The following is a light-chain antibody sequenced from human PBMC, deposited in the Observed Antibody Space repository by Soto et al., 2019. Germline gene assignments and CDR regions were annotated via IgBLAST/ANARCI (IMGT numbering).Light chain of an antibody. CDR1: QSVSSN. Sequence: EIVMKQSPTTLSVSPGERASLSCMASQSVSSNLAWYQQKPGQTPRLLIYATSTRATGIPARFSGSGSGTEFTLTISSLQSEDFAVYYCQHYNNWPLTFGGGTKV. CDR2: ATS. CDR3: QHYNNWPLT. V-gene: IGKV3-15*01. J-gene: IGKJ4*01.